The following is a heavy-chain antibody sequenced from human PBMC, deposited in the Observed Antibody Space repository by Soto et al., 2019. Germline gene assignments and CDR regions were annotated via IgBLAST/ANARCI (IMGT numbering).Heavy chain of an antibody. Sequence: GGSLRLSCAASGFTFSSYAMSWVRQAPGKGLEWVSAISGSGGSTYYADSVKGRFTISRDNSKNTLYLQMNSLRAEDTAVYYCADGYSSGWEPDETYYFDYWGQGTLVTVSS. CDR3: ADGYSSGWEPDETYYFDY. CDR2: ISGSGGST. CDR1: GFTFSSYA. D-gene: IGHD6-19*01. J-gene: IGHJ4*02. V-gene: IGHV3-23*01.